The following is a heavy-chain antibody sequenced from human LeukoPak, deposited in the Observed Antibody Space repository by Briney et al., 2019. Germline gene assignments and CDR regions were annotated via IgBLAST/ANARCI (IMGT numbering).Heavy chain of an antibody. CDR3: ARAPYYYYYIDV. J-gene: IGHJ6*03. CDR1: GFTFSSYA. CDR2: IDSDGRST. Sequence: GGSLRLSCAASGFTFSSYAMLWVRQAPGKGLEYVSAIDSDGRSTFYASSVEGRVTISRDNSKNTLYLQMRSLRPEDTAVYYCARAPYYYYYIDVSGKGTTVTVFS. V-gene: IGHV3-64*01.